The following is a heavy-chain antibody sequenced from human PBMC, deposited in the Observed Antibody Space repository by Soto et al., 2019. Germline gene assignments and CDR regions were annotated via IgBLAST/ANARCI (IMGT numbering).Heavy chain of an antibody. CDR2: ISGSGGST. CDR1: GFTFSSYA. Sequence: PGGSLRLSCAASGFTFSSYAMSWVRQAPGKGLEWVSAISGSGGSTYYADSVKGRFTISRDNSKNTLYLQMNSLRAEGTAVYYCAKTPHYDYIWGSYRYTTLIDYWGQGTLVTVSS. CDR3: AKTPHYDYIWGSYRYTTLIDY. D-gene: IGHD3-16*02. J-gene: IGHJ4*02. V-gene: IGHV3-23*01.